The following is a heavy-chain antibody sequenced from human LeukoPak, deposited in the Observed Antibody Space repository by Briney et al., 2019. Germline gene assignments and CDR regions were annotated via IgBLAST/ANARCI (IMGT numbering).Heavy chain of an antibody. CDR3: ARARIAVAVVDY. D-gene: IGHD6-19*01. Sequence: VASVKVSCKASGYTFTSYYMHWVRQAPGQGLEWMGWINPNSGGTNYAQKFQGRVTMTRDTSISTAYMELSRLRSDDTAVYYCARARIAVAVVDYWGQGTLVTVSS. J-gene: IGHJ4*02. CDR1: GYTFTSYY. CDR2: INPNSGGT. V-gene: IGHV1-2*02.